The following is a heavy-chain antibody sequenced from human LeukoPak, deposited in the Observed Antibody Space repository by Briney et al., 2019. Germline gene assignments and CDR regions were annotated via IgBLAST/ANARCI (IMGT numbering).Heavy chain of an antibody. CDR2: IHFSGTT. D-gene: IGHD6-13*01. CDR1: GDSVSNTDYY. J-gene: IGHJ5*02. V-gene: IGHV4-39*07. CDR3: ASHTSSWGGWFDP. Sequence: PSETLSLTCTVSGDSVSNTDYYWGWIRQPPGKGLEWIGSIHFSGTTYYNPSLKSRVITSVHTSKNQFSLKLSSVTATDTAVYYCASHTSSWGGWFDPWGQGTLVTVSS.